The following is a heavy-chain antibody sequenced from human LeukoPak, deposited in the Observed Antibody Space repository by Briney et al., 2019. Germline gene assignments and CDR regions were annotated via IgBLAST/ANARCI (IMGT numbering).Heavy chain of an antibody. D-gene: IGHD5-24*01. Sequence: VASVKVSCKASGGTFSSYAISWVRQAPGQGLEWMGGIIPIFGTTNYAQNSQGRITITTDESTSTAYMELSSLTSEDTAVYYCASVPDRGWLPFDYWGQGILVTVSS. V-gene: IGHV1-69*05. J-gene: IGHJ4*02. CDR3: ASVPDRGWLPFDY. CDR2: IIPIFGTT. CDR1: GGTFSSYA.